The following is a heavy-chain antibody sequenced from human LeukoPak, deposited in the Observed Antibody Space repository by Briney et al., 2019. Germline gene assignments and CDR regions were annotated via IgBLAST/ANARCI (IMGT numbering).Heavy chain of an antibody. D-gene: IGHD2-2*02. CDR2: ISAYNGNT. CDR1: GSTLTDLS. V-gene: IGHV1-18*01. J-gene: IGHJ4*02. CDR3: ARDLVVVPAAIPGGY. Sequence: ASVKVSCKVSGSTLTDLSIHWVRQAPGEGLEWMGWISAYNGNTNYAQKLQGRVTMTTDTSTSTAYMELRSLRSDDTAVYYCARDLVVVPAAIPGGYWGQGTLVTVSS.